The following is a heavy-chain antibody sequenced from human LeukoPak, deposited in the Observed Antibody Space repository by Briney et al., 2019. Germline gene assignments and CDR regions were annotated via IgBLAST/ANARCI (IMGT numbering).Heavy chain of an antibody. V-gene: IGHV3-30-3*02. Sequence: PGGSPRLSCAAYGFTFSSYAMHWVRQAPGKGLEWVAVISYDGRNKYYADSVKGRLTISRDNSKNTLYLQMNSLRPEDTAVFYCAKDQTRFLEWLSVDHWGQGTLVTVSS. CDR2: ISYDGRNK. D-gene: IGHD3-3*01. CDR1: GFTFSSYA. J-gene: IGHJ4*02. CDR3: AKDQTRFLEWLSVDH.